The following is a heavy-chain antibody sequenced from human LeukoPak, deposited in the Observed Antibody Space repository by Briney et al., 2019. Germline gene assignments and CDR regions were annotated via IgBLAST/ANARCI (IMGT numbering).Heavy chain of an antibody. CDR1: GFTFSSYW. J-gene: IGHJ6*03. V-gene: IGHV3-74*01. D-gene: IGHD6-13*01. CDR3: AKGGVAAAGGYYYYMDV. Sequence: PGGSLRLSCAASGFTFSSYWMHWVRQAPGKGLVWVSRINSDGSSTSYADSVKGRFTISRDNAKNSLYLQMNSLRAEDTALYYCAKGGVAAAGGYYYYMDVWGKGTTVTVSS. CDR2: INSDGSST.